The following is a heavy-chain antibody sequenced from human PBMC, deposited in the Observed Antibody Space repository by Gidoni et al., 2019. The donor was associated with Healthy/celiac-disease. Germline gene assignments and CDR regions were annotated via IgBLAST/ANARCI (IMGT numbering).Heavy chain of an antibody. J-gene: IGHJ3*02. Sequence: EVQLVESGGGLVQPGRSLRLSCAASGFTFDAYAMHWVRQAPGKGLEWVSGISWNSGSIGYADSVKGRFTISRDNAKNSLYLQMNSLRAEDTALYYCAKDINEASYVGVGAFDIWGQGTMVTVSS. CDR2: ISWNSGSI. CDR3: AKDINEASYVGVGAFDI. D-gene: IGHD3-10*01. V-gene: IGHV3-9*01. CDR1: GFTFDAYA.